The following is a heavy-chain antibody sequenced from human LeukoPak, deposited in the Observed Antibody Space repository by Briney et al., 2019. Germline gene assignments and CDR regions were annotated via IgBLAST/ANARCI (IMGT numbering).Heavy chain of an antibody. CDR2: MNPNSGNT. V-gene: IGHV1-8*01. Sequence: ASVKVSCKASGYTFTSYDINWVRQATGQGLEWMGWMNPNSGNTGYAQKFQGRVTMTRNTCISTAYMELSSLRSEDTAVYYCARGYYDYVWGSYRLFDYWGQGTLVTVSS. J-gene: IGHJ4*02. CDR1: GYTFTSYD. D-gene: IGHD3-16*02. CDR3: ARGYYDYVWGSYRLFDY.